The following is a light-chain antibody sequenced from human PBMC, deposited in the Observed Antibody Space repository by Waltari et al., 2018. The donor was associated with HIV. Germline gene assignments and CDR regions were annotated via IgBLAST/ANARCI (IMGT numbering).Light chain of an antibody. CDR1: SSNIGSNA. CDR2: RNN. Sequence: SVLTQPPSASGTPGQRVTISCSRRSSNIGSNAVYWYPQLPGTAPKLLIYRNNQRPSGVPDRFSGSKSGTSASLAISGLRSEDEADYYCAAWDDSLSGWVFGGGTKLTVL. V-gene: IGLV1-47*01. CDR3: AAWDDSLSGWV. J-gene: IGLJ3*02.